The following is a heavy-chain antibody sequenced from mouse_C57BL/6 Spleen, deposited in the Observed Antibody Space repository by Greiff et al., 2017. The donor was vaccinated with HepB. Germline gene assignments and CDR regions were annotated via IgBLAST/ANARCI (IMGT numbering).Heavy chain of an antibody. Sequence: VMLVESGPGLVQPSQSLSITCTVSGFSLTSYGVHWVRQSPGKGLEWLGVIWSGGSTDYNAAFISRLSISKDNSKSQVFFKMNSLQADDTAIYYCAREPAAGLDSRDYYAMDYWGQGTSVTVSS. CDR3: AREPAAGLDSRDYYAMDY. D-gene: IGHD3-2*01. J-gene: IGHJ4*01. CDR2: IWSGGST. V-gene: IGHV2-2*01. CDR1: GFSLTSYG.